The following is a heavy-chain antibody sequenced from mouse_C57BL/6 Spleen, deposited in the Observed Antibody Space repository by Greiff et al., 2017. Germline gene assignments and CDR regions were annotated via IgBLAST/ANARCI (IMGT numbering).Heavy chain of an antibody. CDR3: ESHQTAQVFAD. CDR2: IRNKANGYTT. Sequence: EVMLVESGGGLVQPGGSLSLSCAASGFTFTDYYMSWVRQPPGKALEWLGFIRNKANGYTTEYSASVKGRFTISRGNSQSILYLQMKALRAEDSATYDGESHQTAQVFADWGQGTLVTVAA. D-gene: IGHD3-2*02. V-gene: IGHV7-3*01. CDR1: GFTFTDYY. J-gene: IGHJ3*01.